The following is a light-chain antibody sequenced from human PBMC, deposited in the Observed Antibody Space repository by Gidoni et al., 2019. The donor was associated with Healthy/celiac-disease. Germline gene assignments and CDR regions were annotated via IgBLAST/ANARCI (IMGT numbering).Light chain of an antibody. J-gene: IGKJ1*01. V-gene: IGKV2-29*02. CDR2: EVS. CDR3: MQGIHLRT. Sequence: DIVMTQTPLSLSVTPGQPASISCKSSQSLLHSDGKTYLYWYLQKPGQSPQLLIYEVSSRSSGVPDRFSGSGSGTDFTLKISRVEAEDVGVYYCMQGIHLRTFGQGTKVEIK. CDR1: QSLLHSDGKTY.